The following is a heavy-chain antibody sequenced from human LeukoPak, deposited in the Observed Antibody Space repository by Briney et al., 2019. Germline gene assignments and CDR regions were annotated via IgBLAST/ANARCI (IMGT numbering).Heavy chain of an antibody. V-gene: IGHV3-30-3*01. CDR1: GFTFSSYA. J-gene: IGHJ4*02. Sequence: GGSLRLSCAASGFTFSSYAMHWVRQAPGKGLEWVAVISYDGSNKYYADSVKGRFTISRDNSKNTLYLQMNSLRAEDTAVYYCAGYTAGGYWGQGTLVTVSS. CDR3: AGYTAGGY. CDR2: ISYDGSNK. D-gene: IGHD5-18*01.